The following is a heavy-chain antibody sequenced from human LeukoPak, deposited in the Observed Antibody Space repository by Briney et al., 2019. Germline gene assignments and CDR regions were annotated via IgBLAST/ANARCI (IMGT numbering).Heavy chain of an antibody. CDR2: IYYSGST. CDR1: GGSISSYY. CDR3: ARARSNWDYYFDY. Sequence: PSETLSLTCTVSGGSISSYYWSWIRQPPGKGLEWIGYIYYSGSTNYNPSLKSRVTISVDTYKNQFSLKLSSVTAANTAVYYCARARSNWDYYFDYWGQGTLVTVSS. J-gene: IGHJ4*02. V-gene: IGHV4-59*01. D-gene: IGHD1-7*01.